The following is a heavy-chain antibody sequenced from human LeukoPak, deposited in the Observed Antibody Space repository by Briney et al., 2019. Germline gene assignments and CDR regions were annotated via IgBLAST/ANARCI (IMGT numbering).Heavy chain of an antibody. D-gene: IGHD3-3*01. J-gene: IGHJ4*02. Sequence: ASVKVSCKASGYTSTGYYMHWVRQAPGQGLEWMGWINPNSGGTNYAQKFQGRVTMTRDTSISTAYMELSRLRSDDTAVYYCARYDFWSGYYDYWGQGTLVTVSS. CDR3: ARYDFWSGYYDY. CDR1: GYTSTGYY. CDR2: INPNSGGT. V-gene: IGHV1-2*02.